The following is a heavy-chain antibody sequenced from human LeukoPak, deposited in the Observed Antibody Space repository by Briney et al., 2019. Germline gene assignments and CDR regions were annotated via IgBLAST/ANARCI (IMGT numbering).Heavy chain of an antibody. CDR2: INPNSGGT. CDR1: GYTFTGYY. D-gene: IGHD2-2*01. CDR3: ARDTAFIGYCSSTSCYPPYYFDY. V-gene: IGHV1-2*02. Sequence: ASVKVSCKASGYTFTGYYMHWVRQAPGQGLEWMGWINPNSGGTNYAQKFQGRVTMTRDTSISTAYMELSRLRSDDTVVYYCARDTAFIGYCSSTSCYPPYYFDYWGQGTLVTVSS. J-gene: IGHJ4*02.